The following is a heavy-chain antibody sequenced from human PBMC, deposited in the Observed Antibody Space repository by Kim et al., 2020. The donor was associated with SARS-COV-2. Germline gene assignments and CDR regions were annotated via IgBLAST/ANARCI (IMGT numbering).Heavy chain of an antibody. CDR2: GVT. J-gene: IGHJ4*02. D-gene: IGHD3-9*01. Sequence: GVTYYSPSPKSRDTISVDTSKTQFSLKLSSVTAADTAVYYCASPWDIFSGWGQGTLVTVSS. CDR3: ASPWDIFSG. V-gene: IGHV4-39*01.